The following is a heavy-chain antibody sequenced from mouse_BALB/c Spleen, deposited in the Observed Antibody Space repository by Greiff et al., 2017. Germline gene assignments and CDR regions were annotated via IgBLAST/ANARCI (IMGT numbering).Heavy chain of an antibody. CDR1: GFNIKDSY. CDR3: AREWGLLRYFDD. D-gene: IGHD2-3*01. V-gene: IGHV14-3*02. CDR2: IDPANGNT. J-gene: IGHJ1*01. Sequence: VQLQQSGAELVKPGASVKLSCTASGFNIKDSYMHWVKQRPEQGLEWIGRIDPANGNTKYDPKFQGKATITADTSSNTAYLQLSSLTSEDTAVYYCAREWGLLRYFDDWGEGTTVTVSS.